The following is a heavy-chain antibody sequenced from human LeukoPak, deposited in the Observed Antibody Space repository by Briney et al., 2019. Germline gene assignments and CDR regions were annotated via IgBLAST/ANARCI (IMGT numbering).Heavy chain of an antibody. V-gene: IGHV3-11*01. CDR3: ARDGALAQNYYDFWSGFLHNWFDP. D-gene: IGHD3-3*01. CDR1: GFTFSDYY. CDR2: ISSSGSTI. J-gene: IGHJ5*02. Sequence: GGSLRLSCAASGFTFSDYYMSWIRQAPGKGLEWVSYISSSGSTIYYADSVKGRFTISRDNAKNSLYLQMNSLRAEDTAVYYCARDGALAQNYYDFWSGFLHNWFDPWGQGTLVTVSS.